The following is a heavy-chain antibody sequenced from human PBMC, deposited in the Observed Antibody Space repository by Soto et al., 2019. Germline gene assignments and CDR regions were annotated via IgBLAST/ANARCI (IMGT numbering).Heavy chain of an antibody. V-gene: IGHV3-23*01. CDR1: GFTFSGYA. Sequence: GGSLSLSCAASGFTFSGYAMSWVRQAPGKGLEWVSAISGSGGSTYYADSVKGRFTISRDNSKNTLYLQMNSLRAEDTAVYYCAKGGLYGDYDYWGQGTLVTVSS. J-gene: IGHJ4*02. D-gene: IGHD4-17*01. CDR2: ISGSGGST. CDR3: AKGGLYGDYDY.